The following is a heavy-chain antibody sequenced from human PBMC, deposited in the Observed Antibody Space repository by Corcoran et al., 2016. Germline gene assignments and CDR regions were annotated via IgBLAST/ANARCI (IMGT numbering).Heavy chain of an antibody. D-gene: IGHD1-26*01. CDR3: ARVAPGCVELLSDY. CDR1: GFTFISYS. Sequence: EVQLEESGGGLVKPGGCLRISCAAYGFTFISYSMNWVRQAPGQELEWVSSISSSSSYIYYADSVKGRFTISRDKAKISLYLQMNSLRAEDTAVYYCARVAPGCVELLSDYWGQGTLVTVSS. V-gene: IGHV3-21*01. J-gene: IGHJ4*02. CDR2: ISSSSSYI.